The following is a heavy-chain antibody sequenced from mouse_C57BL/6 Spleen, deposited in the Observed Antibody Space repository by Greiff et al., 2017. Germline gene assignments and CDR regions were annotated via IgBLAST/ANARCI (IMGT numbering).Heavy chain of an antibody. CDR2: ISNGGGST. V-gene: IGHV5-12*01. J-gene: IGHJ2*01. CDR1: GFTFSDYY. D-gene: IGHD1-1*01. Sequence: EVKLVESGGGLVQPGGSLKLSCAASGFTFSDYYMYWVRQTPEKRLEWFAYISNGGGSTYYPDTVKGRFTISRDNAKNTLYLQMSRLKSEDTAMYYCARGSNYLDYWGQGTTLTVSS. CDR3: ARGSNYLDY.